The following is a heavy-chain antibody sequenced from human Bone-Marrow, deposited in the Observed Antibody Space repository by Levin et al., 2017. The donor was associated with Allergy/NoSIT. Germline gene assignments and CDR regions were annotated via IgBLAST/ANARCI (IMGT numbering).Heavy chain of an antibody. CDR1: GFTFGDYA. D-gene: IGHD2-15*01. V-gene: IGHV3-9*01. CDR3: AKASNLKGSIAALDY. Sequence: GGSLRLSCAASGFTFGDYAMHWVRQAPGKGLECVSGISWNSGSIGYSDSVKGRFTISRDNGKNSLYLQMNSLRSEDTALYYCAKASNLKGSIAALDYWGQGNLVTVSS. CDR2: ISWNSGSI. J-gene: IGHJ4*02.